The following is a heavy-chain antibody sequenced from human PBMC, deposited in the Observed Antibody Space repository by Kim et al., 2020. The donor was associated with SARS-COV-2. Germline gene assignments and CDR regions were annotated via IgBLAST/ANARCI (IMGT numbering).Heavy chain of an antibody. CDR3: AKAPRGYSSGWYAFFDY. Sequence: GRVTISRENAKHSLYLQMSSLRAEDTALYYCAKAPRGYSSGWYAFFDYWGQGTLVTVSS. V-gene: IGHV3-9*01. J-gene: IGHJ4*02. D-gene: IGHD6-19*01.